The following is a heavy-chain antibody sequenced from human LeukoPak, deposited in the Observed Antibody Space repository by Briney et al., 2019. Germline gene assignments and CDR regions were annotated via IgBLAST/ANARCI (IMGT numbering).Heavy chain of an antibody. CDR2: ISGYNGNT. V-gene: IGHV1-18*01. CDR3: ARDNYYYGSGSYDYYFDH. D-gene: IGHD3-10*01. Sequence: GASVKVSCKASGYTFTTYVIIWARQAPGQGLEWMGWISGYNGNTNYAQKLQARVTMTTDTSTSTAYMELRSLRSDDTAVYYCARDNYYYGSGSYDYYFDHWGQGTLVTVSS. CDR1: GYTFTTYV. J-gene: IGHJ4*02.